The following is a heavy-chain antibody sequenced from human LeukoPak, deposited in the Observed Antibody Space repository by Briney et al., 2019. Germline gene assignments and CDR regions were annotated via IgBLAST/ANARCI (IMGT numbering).Heavy chain of an antibody. CDR1: GGSFSGYY. J-gene: IGHJ4*02. CDR2: INHSGST. D-gene: IGHD6-13*01. Sequence: SETLSLTCAVYGGSFSGYYWSWIRQPPGKGLEWIGEINHSGSTNYNPSLKSRVTISVDTSKNQFSLKQSSVTAADTAVYYCARRSLSAAAGTHYFDYWGQGTLVTVSS. V-gene: IGHV4-34*01. CDR3: ARRSLSAAAGTHYFDY.